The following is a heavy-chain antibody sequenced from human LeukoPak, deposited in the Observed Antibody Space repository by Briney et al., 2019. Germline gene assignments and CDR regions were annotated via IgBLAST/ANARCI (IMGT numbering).Heavy chain of an antibody. V-gene: IGHV4-34*01. J-gene: IGHJ5*02. CDR2: NNYSGST. CDR1: GVFFSGFY. Sequence: LGTPSLPRAVYGVFFSGFYWGLVRPPPREGVGWIWGNNYSGSTNYNPSLKSRVTISVDTSKNQFSLKLRSVTAADTAVYYCAKKSTMVRDKPNWFDPWGQGTLVTVSS. CDR3: AKKSTMVRDKPNWFDP. D-gene: IGHD3-10*01.